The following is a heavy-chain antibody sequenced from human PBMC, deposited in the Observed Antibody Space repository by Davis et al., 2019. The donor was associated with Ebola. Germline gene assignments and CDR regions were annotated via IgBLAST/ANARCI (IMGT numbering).Heavy chain of an antibody. CDR1: FLSFSGYY. J-gene: IGHJ6*03. Sequence: PSATLSLTFAFYFLSFSGYYCICILHPPCKVLECICYITPSGSTNYNPSLKSRVTMSVDTSKNQFSLKLSSVTAADTAVYYCARENSYGYLSPPNYYYYYMDVWGKGTTVTVSS. D-gene: IGHD5-18*01. CDR2: ITPSGST. CDR3: ARENSYGYLSPPNYYYYYMDV. V-gene: IGHV4-34*01.